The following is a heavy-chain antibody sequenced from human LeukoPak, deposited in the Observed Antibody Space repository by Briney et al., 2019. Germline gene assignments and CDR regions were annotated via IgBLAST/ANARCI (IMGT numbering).Heavy chain of an antibody. V-gene: IGHV3-23*01. D-gene: IGHD6-13*01. Sequence: GGSLRLSCAASGFTFSSYAMSWVRQAPGKGLEWVSAISGSGGSTYYADSVKGRFTISRDNSKNTLYLQMNSLRAEDTAVYYCARDRCSSSWCHNWFDPWGQGTLVTVSS. J-gene: IGHJ5*02. CDR2: ISGSGGST. CDR1: GFTFSSYA. CDR3: ARDRCSSSWCHNWFDP.